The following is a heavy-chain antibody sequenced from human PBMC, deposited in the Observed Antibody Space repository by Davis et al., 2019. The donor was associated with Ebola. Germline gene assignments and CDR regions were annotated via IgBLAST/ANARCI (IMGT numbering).Heavy chain of an antibody. CDR1: GFTVSSNY. V-gene: IGHV3-53*05. D-gene: IGHD2-8*01. CDR2: IYSGGST. Sequence: GESLKISCAASGFTVSSNYMSWVRQAPGKGLEWVSVIYSGGSTYYADSVKGRFTISRDNSKNTLYLQMNSLRAADTAVYYCARVGRVYATRIDYWGQGTLVTVSS. CDR3: ARVGRVYATRIDY. J-gene: IGHJ4*02.